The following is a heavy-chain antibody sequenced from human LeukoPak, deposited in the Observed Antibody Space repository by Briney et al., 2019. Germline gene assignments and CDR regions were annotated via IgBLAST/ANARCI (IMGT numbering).Heavy chain of an antibody. Sequence: GASVKVSCKASGYTFTSYDINWVRQATGQGLEWMGWMNPNSGNTGYAQKFQGRVTITRNTSISTAYMELSRLRSDDTAVYYCARGYYGSGSYYFHYWGQGTLVTVSS. CDR1: GYTFTSYD. CDR3: ARGYYGSGSYYFHY. V-gene: IGHV1-8*03. CDR2: MNPNSGNT. D-gene: IGHD3-10*01. J-gene: IGHJ4*02.